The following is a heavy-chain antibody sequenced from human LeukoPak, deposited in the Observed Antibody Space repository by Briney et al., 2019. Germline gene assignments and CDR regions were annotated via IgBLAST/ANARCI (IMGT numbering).Heavy chain of an antibody. CDR3: ARDRLGYYDSSGYYFTGAFDI. CDR1: GGTFSSYA. Sequence: SVKVSCKASGGTFSSYAISWVRQAPGQGLEWMGGIIPIFGTANYAQKFQGRVTITADESTSTAYMELSSLRSEDTAVYYCARDRLGYYDSSGYYFTGAFDIWGQGTMVTVSS. J-gene: IGHJ3*02. V-gene: IGHV1-69*13. CDR2: IIPIFGTA. D-gene: IGHD3-22*01.